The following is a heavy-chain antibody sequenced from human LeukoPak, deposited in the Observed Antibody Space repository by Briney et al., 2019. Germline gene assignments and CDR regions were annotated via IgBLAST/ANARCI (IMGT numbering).Heavy chain of an antibody. Sequence: GGSLRLSCAASGFAFSSFSMNWVRQAPGKGLEWVSYISGSSSTIHYADSVKGRFTISRDSAKNSLYLQMNSLRDEDTAVYYCARDLHSGAYTFDYWGQGTLVTVSS. CDR1: GFAFSSFS. D-gene: IGHD1-26*01. CDR3: ARDLHSGAYTFDY. V-gene: IGHV3-48*02. J-gene: IGHJ4*02. CDR2: ISGSSSTI.